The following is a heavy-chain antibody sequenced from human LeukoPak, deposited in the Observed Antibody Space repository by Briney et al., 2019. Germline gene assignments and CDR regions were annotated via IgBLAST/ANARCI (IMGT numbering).Heavy chain of an antibody. Sequence: SETLSLTCTVSGGSISSSSYYLGWIRQPPGKGLEWIGSIYYSGSTYYNPSLKSRVTISVVTSKNQFSLKLSSVTAADTAVYYCARLYYDSSGYSYYFDYWGQGTLVTVSS. V-gene: IGHV4-39*01. CDR1: GGSISSSSYY. J-gene: IGHJ4*02. CDR3: ARLYYDSSGYSYYFDY. D-gene: IGHD3-22*01. CDR2: IYYSGST.